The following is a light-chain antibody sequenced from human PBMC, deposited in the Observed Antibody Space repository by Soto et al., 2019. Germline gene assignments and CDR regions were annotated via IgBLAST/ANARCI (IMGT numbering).Light chain of an antibody. J-gene: IGKJ5*01. CDR1: QSVSSK. V-gene: IGKV3-15*01. CDR3: QQYSNWPPFT. Sequence: VMTQSPATLSVSPGERATLSCRASQSVSSKSAWYQQRPGQAPRPLIYDTSTRATGIPARFSGSGSGTEFTLTISSLQSEDFAVYSCQQYSNWPPFTFGQGTRLEIK. CDR2: DTS.